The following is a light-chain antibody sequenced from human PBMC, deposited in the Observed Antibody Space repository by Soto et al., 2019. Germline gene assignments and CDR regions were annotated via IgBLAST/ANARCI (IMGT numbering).Light chain of an antibody. Sequence: DIQMTQSPSTLSASVGDRVTITCRASQSISSWLAWYQQKPGKAPKLLIYKASSLDSGVPARFSGSESGTEFTLTISSLQPDDFATYYCQQYNSYSPYTFGQGTKLEIK. V-gene: IGKV1-5*03. J-gene: IGKJ2*01. CDR3: QQYNSYSPYT. CDR1: QSISSW. CDR2: KAS.